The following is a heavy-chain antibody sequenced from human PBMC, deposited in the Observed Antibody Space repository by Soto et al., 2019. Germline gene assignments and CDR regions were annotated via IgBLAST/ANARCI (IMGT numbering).Heavy chain of an antibody. J-gene: IGHJ4*02. D-gene: IGHD3-16*01. CDR3: AKDISLGGWVYLVVEY. V-gene: IGHV3-9*01. CDR1: GFTFDVYA. Sequence: EVQLVESGGGWVQPGRSLRLSCAASGFTFDVYAMHWVRQAPGKGLEWVSGINYNSGSVGYADSVKGRFTISRDNAKNSLHLQMNSLRAEDTAVYYCAKDISLGGWVYLVVEYWGQVPLVTVSP. CDR2: INYNSGSV.